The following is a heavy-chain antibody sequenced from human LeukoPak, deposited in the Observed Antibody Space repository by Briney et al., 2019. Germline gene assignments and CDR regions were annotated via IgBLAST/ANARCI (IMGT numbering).Heavy chain of an antibody. CDR1: GFTFSSYG. J-gene: IGHJ4*02. V-gene: IGHV3-23*01. Sequence: GGSLRLSCGASGFTFSSYGMTWVRQAPGKGLEWVSGISPSGDITYYADSVKGRFTISRDNSKNTVYLQMDSLRFEDAAVYYCAKVRSSGWYFDYWGQGTLVTVSS. CDR3: AKVRSSGWYFDY. CDR2: ISPSGDIT. D-gene: IGHD6-19*01.